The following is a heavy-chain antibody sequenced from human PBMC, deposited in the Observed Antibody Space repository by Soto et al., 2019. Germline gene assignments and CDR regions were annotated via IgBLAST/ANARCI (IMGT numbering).Heavy chain of an antibody. CDR1: GFTFDDYA. Sequence: SLRLSCAASGFTFDDYAMHWVRQAPGKGLEWVSGISWNSGTKGYADSVKGRFTISRDNAKNSLYMQMNNLRAEDTALYYCARGPGLRIHYFDYWGQGTLVTAPQ. V-gene: IGHV3-9*01. J-gene: IGHJ4*02. CDR3: ARGPGLRIHYFDY. D-gene: IGHD3-3*02. CDR2: ISWNSGTK.